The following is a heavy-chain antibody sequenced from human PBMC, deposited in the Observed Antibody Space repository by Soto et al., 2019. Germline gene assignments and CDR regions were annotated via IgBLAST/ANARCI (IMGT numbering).Heavy chain of an antibody. D-gene: IGHD3-10*01. CDR3: TRSDYYGSGSYIYYYGMDV. Sequence: EVQLVESGGGLVQPGGSLRLSCAASGFTFSSYWMHWVRQAPGKGLVWVSRISNDGSSTSYADSVKGLFTISRDKAKNTLYLQMNSLRAEDTAVYYCTRSDYYGSGSYIYYYGMDVWGQGTTVTVSS. J-gene: IGHJ6*02. CDR1: GFTFSSYW. V-gene: IGHV3-74*01. CDR2: ISNDGSST.